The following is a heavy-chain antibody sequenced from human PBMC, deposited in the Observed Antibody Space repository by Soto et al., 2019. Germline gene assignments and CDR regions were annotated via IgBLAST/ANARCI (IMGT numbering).Heavy chain of an antibody. J-gene: IGHJ3*01. Sequence: PGGSLRLSCAASGFTFTTYGMAWVRQAPGKGLEWEALISYDGDKRFHADSVKGRFTISRDNSKNTLYLQMNSLRPEDTAVYYCAKEISYYYDTRGYFPAFDVWGQGTMVTVSS. CDR1: GFTFTTYG. V-gene: IGHV3-30*18. CDR2: ISYDGDKR. D-gene: IGHD3-22*01. CDR3: AKEISYYYDTRGYFPAFDV.